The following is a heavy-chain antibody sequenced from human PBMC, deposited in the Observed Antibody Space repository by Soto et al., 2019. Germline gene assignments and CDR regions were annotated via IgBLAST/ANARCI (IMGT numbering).Heavy chain of an antibody. D-gene: IGHD3-22*01. CDR3: VRYDSSFYYCPGPHYFVY. CDR2: IYYSGRT. J-gene: IGHJ4*02. V-gene: IGHV4-39*01. CDR1: GGSISSSNYY. Sequence: PSETLSLTCTVSGGSISSSNYYWGWIRQPPGKGLEWIGTIYYSGRTYYNPSLKSRVTTSVDTSKNQFSLQLSSVTAADTAVYYCVRYDSSFYYCPGPHYFVYSGQRTLVT.